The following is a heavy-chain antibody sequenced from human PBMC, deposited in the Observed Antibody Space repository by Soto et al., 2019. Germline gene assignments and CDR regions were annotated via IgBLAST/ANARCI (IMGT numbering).Heavy chain of an antibody. CDR3: ARGGRPIAY. V-gene: IGHV1-18*01. CDR1: GYTFTSYG. Sequence: HVQLVQSGAEVKKPGASVKVSCKASGYTFTSYGISWVRQARGQGLEWLGWIRINNGNTNYAQKLQGTVTMKTDTSPSRGYRKLRIRRPDDTAVYYCARGGRPIAYWGQRSVVTAPS. CDR2: IRINNGNT. J-gene: IGHJ4*02. D-gene: IGHD2-15*01.